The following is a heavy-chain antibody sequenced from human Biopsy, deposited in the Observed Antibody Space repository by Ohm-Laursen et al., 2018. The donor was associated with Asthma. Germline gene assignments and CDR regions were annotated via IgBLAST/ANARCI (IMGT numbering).Heavy chain of an antibody. J-gene: IGHJ4*02. CDR3: ARGISRVTGLFDHFDS. CDR2: IYYSGST. D-gene: IGHD2-21*02. V-gene: IGHV4-59*01. Sequence: GTLSLTCTVSGVSIRSYYWSWIRQPPGKGLEWIGYIYYSGSTNYNPSLKSRVTISVDTSKNQFSLKLRSVTAADAAVYYCARGISRVTGLFDHFDSWGQGTLVTVSS. CDR1: GVSIRSYY.